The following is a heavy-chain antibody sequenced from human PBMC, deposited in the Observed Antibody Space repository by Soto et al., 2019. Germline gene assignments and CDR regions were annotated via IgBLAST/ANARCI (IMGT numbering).Heavy chain of an antibody. Sequence: GESLKISCAASGFTVSGNYMSWVRQAPGKGLEWVSLFYSGGSTYYADSVKGRFTISRDNPKDTLFLQMNSLRAEDTAVYYCTRDGRYCGGGSCLDYWGQGTLVTVSS. CDR2: FYSGGST. CDR3: TRDGRYCGGGSCLDY. D-gene: IGHD2-15*01. J-gene: IGHJ4*02. CDR1: GFTVSGNY. V-gene: IGHV3-66*01.